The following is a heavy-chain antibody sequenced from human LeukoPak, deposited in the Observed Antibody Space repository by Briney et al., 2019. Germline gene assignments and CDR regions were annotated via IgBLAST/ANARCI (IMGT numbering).Heavy chain of an antibody. V-gene: IGHV3-23*01. CDR3: AKQSSSTWFLDS. D-gene: IGHD6-13*01. Sequence: GGSLRLSCAASGFTFSSYAMSWVRQAPGKGLEWVSAMSGGGGTTYYADSLKGRLTISRDNSRNTLYLLLNTLRVEDTAVYYCAKQSSSTWFLDSWGQGTLVTVSS. CDR2: MSGGGGTT. J-gene: IGHJ4*02. CDR1: GFTFSSYA.